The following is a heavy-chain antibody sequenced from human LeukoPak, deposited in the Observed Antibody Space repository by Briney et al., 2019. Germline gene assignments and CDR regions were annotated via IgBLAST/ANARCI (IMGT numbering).Heavy chain of an antibody. Sequence: PSETLSLTRTVSGGSISDYYWSWIRQPPGKGLEFIGYIYYSGSTNYSPSLKSRVTISVDTSKNQFSLKLSSVTAADTAVYYCTGRLPLTYSSSWYRDYWGQGTLVTVSA. CDR1: GGSISDYY. CDR3: TGRLPLTYSSSWYRDY. D-gene: IGHD6-13*01. CDR2: IYYSGST. V-gene: IGHV4-59*01. J-gene: IGHJ4*02.